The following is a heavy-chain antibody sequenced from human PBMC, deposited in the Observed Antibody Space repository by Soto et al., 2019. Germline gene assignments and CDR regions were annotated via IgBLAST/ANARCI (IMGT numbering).Heavy chain of an antibody. J-gene: IGHJ4*02. CDR2: ISSDGSST. CDR3: VRPCTNGECHLGY. V-gene: IGHV3-74*01. D-gene: IGHD2-8*01. Sequence: EVQLVESGGGLVQPGGSLRLSCAASGFTISAYWMHWVRQAPGKGLVWVSGISSDGSSTNYAVSLKGRFTISRDNAKNTLHLQINSLRAEDTAVYYCVRPCTNGECHLGYWGQGTLVTVSS. CDR1: GFTISAYW.